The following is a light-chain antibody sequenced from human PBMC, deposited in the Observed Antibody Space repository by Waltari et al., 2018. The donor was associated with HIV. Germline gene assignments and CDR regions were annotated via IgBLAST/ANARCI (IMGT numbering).Light chain of an antibody. J-gene: IGLJ2*01. CDR1: SSDVGAYTY. CDR3: SSYTSSSTVV. CDR2: DVS. V-gene: IGLV2-14*03. Sequence: QSALPQPASVSGSPGQSITISCTGTSSDVGAYTYVSWYQLHPGKAPKLMIYDVSNRPSGVSDRFSGSKSANTASLTISGLQAEDEAHYYCSSYTSSSTVVFGGGTKLTVL.